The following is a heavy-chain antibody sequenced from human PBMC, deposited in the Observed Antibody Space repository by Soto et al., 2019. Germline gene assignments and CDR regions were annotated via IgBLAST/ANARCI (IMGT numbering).Heavy chain of an antibody. Sequence: YTVSGGSISSGDYYWSWIRPPPGKGLEWIGYIYYSGSTYYNPSLKSRVTISVDTSKNQFSLKLSSVTAADTAVYYCASGTYYYDSSGYYNPFILGYWGQGTLVTVS. V-gene: IGHV4-30-4*01. CDR3: ASGTYYYDSSGYYNPFILGY. CDR1: GGSISSGDYY. J-gene: IGHJ4*02. CDR2: IYYSGST. D-gene: IGHD3-22*01.